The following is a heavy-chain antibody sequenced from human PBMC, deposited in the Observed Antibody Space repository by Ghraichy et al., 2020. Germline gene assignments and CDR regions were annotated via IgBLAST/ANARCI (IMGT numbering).Heavy chain of an antibody. Sequence: GGSLRLSCEASGFTFSSYGMHWVRQAPGKGLEWVAVIWYDGSNKYYADSVKGRFTISRDNSKNTLYLQMNSLRAEDTAVYYCASDLGYCSSTSCYTGDYYYYGMDVWGQGTTVTVSS. CDR3: ASDLGYCSSTSCYTGDYYYYGMDV. D-gene: IGHD2-2*02. J-gene: IGHJ6*02. V-gene: IGHV3-33*01. CDR2: IWYDGSNK. CDR1: GFTFSSYG.